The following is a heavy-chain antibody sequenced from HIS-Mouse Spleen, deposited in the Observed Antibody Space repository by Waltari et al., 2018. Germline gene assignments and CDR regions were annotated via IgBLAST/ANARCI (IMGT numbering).Heavy chain of an antibody. CDR2: INHSGSN. CDR3: ARAGIPHAFDI. Sequence: QVQLQQWGAGLLKPSETLSLTCAVYGGSFSGYYWSWIRQPPGKGLEWIGEINHSGSNHYTPSLKSRVTISVDASKTQFSLTLSSVTAADTAVYYCARAGIPHAFDIWGQGTMVTVSS. D-gene: IGHD1-26*01. V-gene: IGHV4-34*01. CDR1: GGSFSGYY. J-gene: IGHJ3*02.